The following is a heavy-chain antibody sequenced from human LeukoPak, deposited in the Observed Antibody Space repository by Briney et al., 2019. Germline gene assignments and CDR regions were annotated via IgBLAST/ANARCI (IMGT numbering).Heavy chain of an antibody. Sequence: GGSLRLSCTVSGFTFSSYNMNWVRQAPGKGLEWVSSISSSSSYIYYADSVKGRFTISRDNAKNSLYLQMNSLRAEDTAVYYCARVGYSGYDQTYDYWGQGTLVTVSS. CDR2: ISSSSSYI. CDR3: ARVGYSGYDQTYDY. D-gene: IGHD5-12*01. V-gene: IGHV3-21*01. J-gene: IGHJ4*02. CDR1: GFTFSSYN.